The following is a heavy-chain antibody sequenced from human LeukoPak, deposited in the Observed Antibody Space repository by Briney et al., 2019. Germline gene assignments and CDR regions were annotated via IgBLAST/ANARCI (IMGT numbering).Heavy chain of an antibody. Sequence: ASVKVSCKASGGTFSSYAISRVRQAPGQGLEWMGGIIPIFGTANYAQKFQGRVTMTRDMSTSTVYMELSSLRSEDTAVYYCATGGLNELFDYWGQGTLVTVSS. CDR2: IIPIFGTA. CDR3: ATGGLNELFDY. J-gene: IGHJ4*02. D-gene: IGHD3-16*01. CDR1: GGTFSSYA. V-gene: IGHV1-69*05.